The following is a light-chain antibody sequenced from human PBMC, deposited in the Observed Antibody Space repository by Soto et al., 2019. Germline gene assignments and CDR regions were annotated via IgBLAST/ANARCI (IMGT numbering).Light chain of an antibody. CDR1: STDVGNYNY. CDR3: SSYAGSNNWV. Sequence: QSALTQPPSASGSPGQSLTISCTGTSTDVGNYNYVSWYQQHPGKAPKLMISNGNRRPSGVPDRFSGSKSGNTASLTVSGLQAEDEADYYCSSYAGSNNWVFGGGTKVTVL. J-gene: IGLJ3*02. V-gene: IGLV2-8*01. CDR2: NGN.